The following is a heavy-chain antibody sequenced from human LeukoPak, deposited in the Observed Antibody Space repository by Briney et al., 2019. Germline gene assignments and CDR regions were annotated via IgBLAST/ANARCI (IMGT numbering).Heavy chain of an antibody. CDR2: IKQDGSEK. V-gene: IGHV3-7*01. CDR1: GSTFDNHW. J-gene: IGHJ3*02. D-gene: IGHD2-2*02. Sequence: GGSLRLSCAVSAASAASGSTFDNHWMTWVRQAPGKGLEWVANIKQDGSEKHYVDSVKGRFIISRDNAKNSLYLQMNSLRAEDTAMYYCARTYQLLYDDAFDIWGQGTMVTVSS. CDR3: ARTYQLLYDDAFDI.